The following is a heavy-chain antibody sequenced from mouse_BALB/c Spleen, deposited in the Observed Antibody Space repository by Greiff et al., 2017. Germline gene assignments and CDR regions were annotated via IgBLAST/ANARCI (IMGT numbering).Heavy chain of an antibody. V-gene: IGHV2-3*01. CDR1: GFSFTSYG. Sequence: VQLQESGPGLVAPSQSLSITCTVSGFSFTSYGVSWVRQTPGQGLEWLGVIWGDGSTNYHSALITRLSISKDNSKSQVFLRLNSLQTYDTATYYCAKSGNSFMDYWGQGTSVTVSS. CDR3: AKSGNSFMDY. CDR2: IWGDGST. J-gene: IGHJ4*01. D-gene: IGHD1-3*01.